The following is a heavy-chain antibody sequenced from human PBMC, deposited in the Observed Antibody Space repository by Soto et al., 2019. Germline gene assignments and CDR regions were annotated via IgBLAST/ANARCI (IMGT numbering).Heavy chain of an antibody. Sequence: GGSLRLSCAASGFTFSDYYMSWIRQAPGKGLEWVSYISSSGSTIYYADSVKGRFTISRDNAKNSLYLQMNSLRAEDTAVYYCARDLWFGELLSNWFDPWGQGTLVTVSS. V-gene: IGHV3-11*01. J-gene: IGHJ5*02. CDR1: GFTFSDYY. CDR2: ISSSGSTI. CDR3: ARDLWFGELLSNWFDP. D-gene: IGHD3-10*01.